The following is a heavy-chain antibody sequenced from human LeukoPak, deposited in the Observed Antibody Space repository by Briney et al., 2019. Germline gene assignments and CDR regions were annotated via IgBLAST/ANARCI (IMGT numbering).Heavy chain of an antibody. CDR2: IYTSGST. CDR3: ASTYYYGSGSYYWGLDY. Sequence: ETLSLTCAVYGGSFSGYYWSWIRQPAGKGLEWIGRIYTSGSTNYNPSLKSRVTISVDTSKNQFSLKLSSVTAADTAVYYCASTYYYGSGSYYWGLDYWGQGTLVTVSS. V-gene: IGHV4-59*10. CDR1: GGSFSGYY. J-gene: IGHJ4*02. D-gene: IGHD3-10*01.